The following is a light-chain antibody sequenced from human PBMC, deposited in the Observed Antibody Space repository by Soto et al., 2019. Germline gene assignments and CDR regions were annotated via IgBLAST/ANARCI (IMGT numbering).Light chain of an antibody. CDR2: GAS. V-gene: IGKV1-39*01. Sequence: DIQMTQSPSSLSASVGDRVTITCRASQSINKYINRYHQKPGKAPNLLINGASSLQSGVPSRFSGSGSGTDFTLTISNLQPEDFATYYCQQTYSTPFTFGPGTKVDIK. CDR3: QQTYSTPFT. J-gene: IGKJ3*01. CDR1: QSINKY.